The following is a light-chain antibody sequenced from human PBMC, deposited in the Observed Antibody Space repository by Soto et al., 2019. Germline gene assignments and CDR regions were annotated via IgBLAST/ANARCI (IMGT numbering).Light chain of an antibody. Sequence: SYVLSQPPSVSVAPGQTARITCGGNNSGSKSVHWYQQRPGQAPVLVVYDDSDRPSGIPERFSGSSSGTTATLTISRVEAGDEADYYCQVWDSSTDHVVFGGGTKVTVL. CDR3: QVWDSSTDHVV. CDR2: DDS. V-gene: IGLV3-21*02. CDR1: NSGSKS. J-gene: IGLJ2*01.